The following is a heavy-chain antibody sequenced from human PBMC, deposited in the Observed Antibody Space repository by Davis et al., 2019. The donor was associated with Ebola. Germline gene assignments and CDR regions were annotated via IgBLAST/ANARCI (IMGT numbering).Heavy chain of an antibody. V-gene: IGHV3-33*01. CDR2: LWYDGSNK. CDR1: GFTFSSYG. CDR3: ARDSPDPLTGQHQYYFDY. D-gene: IGHD3-9*01. J-gene: IGHJ4*02. Sequence: GSLRLSCTASGFTFSSYGMHWVRQAPGKGLEWVAVLWYDGSNKYYADSVKGRFTISRDNAKNTLFLQMNRLRAEDTAMYYCARDSPDPLTGQHQYYFDYWGQGTLVTVSS.